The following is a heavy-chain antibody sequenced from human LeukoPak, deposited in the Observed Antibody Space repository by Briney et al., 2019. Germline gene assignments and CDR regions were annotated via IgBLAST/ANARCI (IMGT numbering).Heavy chain of an antibody. J-gene: IGHJ4*02. V-gene: IGHV1-8*03. CDR2: MNPNSGNT. D-gene: IGHD1-26*01. Sequence: ASVKVSCKASGYTFTSYDINWVRQATGQGLEWMGWMNPNSGNTGYAQKFQGRVSITRNTSISTAYMELRSLRSEDTAVYYCARVGATKGYYFDYWGQGTLVTVSS. CDR3: ARVGATKGYYFDY. CDR1: GYTFTSYD.